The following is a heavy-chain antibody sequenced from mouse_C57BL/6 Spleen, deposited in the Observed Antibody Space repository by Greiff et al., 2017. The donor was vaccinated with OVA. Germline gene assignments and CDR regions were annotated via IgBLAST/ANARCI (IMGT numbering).Heavy chain of an antibody. J-gene: IGHJ2*01. CDR2: IYPGDGDT. V-gene: IGHV1-82*01. Sequence: QVQLQQSGPELVKPGASVKISCKASGYAFSSSRLNWVKQRPGKGLEWIGRIYPGDGDTNYNGKFKGKATLTADKSSSTAYMQLSSLTSEDSAVYFCARGSSLDYWGQGTTLTVSS. CDR1: GYAFSSSR. CDR3: ARGSSLDY. D-gene: IGHD1-1*01.